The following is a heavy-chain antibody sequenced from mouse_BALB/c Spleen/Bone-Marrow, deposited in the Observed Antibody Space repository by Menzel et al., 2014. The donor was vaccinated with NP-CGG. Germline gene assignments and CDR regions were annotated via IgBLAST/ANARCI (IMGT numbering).Heavy chain of an antibody. J-gene: IGHJ2*01. CDR2: VSSGSSTI. CDR1: GFTFSSFG. CDR3: ARSGGSSGYFDY. D-gene: IGHD1-1*02. Sequence: EVNVVESGGGLVQPGGSRKLSCAASGFTFSSFGMHWVRQAPEKGLEWVAYVSSGSSTIYYADTVMGRFTISRDNPKNTLFLQMTSLRSEDTAMYYCARSGGSSGYFDYWGQGTTLTVSS. V-gene: IGHV5-17*02.